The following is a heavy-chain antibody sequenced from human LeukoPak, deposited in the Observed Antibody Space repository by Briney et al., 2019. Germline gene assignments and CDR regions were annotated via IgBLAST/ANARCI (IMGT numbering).Heavy chain of an antibody. D-gene: IGHD3-22*01. CDR3: AKQYYYDSSGYFDY. CDR2: IWYDGSNK. J-gene: IGHJ4*02. Sequence: GGSLRLSCAASGFTFSSYGMHWVRQAPGKGLEWVAVIWYDGSNKYYADSVKGRFTISRDDSKNTLYLQMNSLRAEDTAVYYCAKQYYYDSSGYFDYWGQGTLVTVSS. CDR1: GFTFSSYG. V-gene: IGHV3-33*06.